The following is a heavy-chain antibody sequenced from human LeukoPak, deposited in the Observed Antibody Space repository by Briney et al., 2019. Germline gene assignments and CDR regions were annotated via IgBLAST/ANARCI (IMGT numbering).Heavy chain of an antibody. Sequence: SETLSLTCTVSGGSISSGGYCWSWIRQHPGKGLEWIGYIYYSGSTYYNPSLKSRVTISVDTSKNQFSLKLSSVTAADTAVYYCARANLDGGDAFDIWGQGTMVTVSS. V-gene: IGHV4-31*03. CDR1: GGSISSGGYC. CDR2: IYYSGST. J-gene: IGHJ3*02. D-gene: IGHD3-16*01. CDR3: ARANLDGGDAFDI.